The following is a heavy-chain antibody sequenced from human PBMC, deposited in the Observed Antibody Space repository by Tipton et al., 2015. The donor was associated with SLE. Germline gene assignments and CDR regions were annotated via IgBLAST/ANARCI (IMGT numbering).Heavy chain of an antibody. Sequence: TLSLTCTVSGGSISSYYWSWIRQPPGKGLGWIGYIYYSGSTNYNPSLKSRVTISVDTSKNQFSLKLSSVTAADTAVYYCARHSSSWYLDYWGQGTLVTVSS. CDR1: GGSISSYY. CDR2: IYYSGST. V-gene: IGHV4-59*01. D-gene: IGHD6-13*01. J-gene: IGHJ4*02. CDR3: ARHSSSWYLDY.